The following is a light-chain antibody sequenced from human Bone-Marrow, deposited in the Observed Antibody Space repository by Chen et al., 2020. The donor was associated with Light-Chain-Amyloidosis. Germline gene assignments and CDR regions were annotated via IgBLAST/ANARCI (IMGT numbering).Light chain of an antibody. CDR1: DLPTKY. CDR3: QSADSSGTYEVI. V-gene: IGLV3-25*03. Sequence: SYELTQPPSVSVSPGQTARITCSGDDLPTKYAYWYQQKPGQAPVLVIHRVTARPSGIAERSAGSSAGTTATLTISGVQAEDEADYHCQSADSSGTYEVIFGGGTKLTVL. CDR2: RVT. J-gene: IGLJ2*01.